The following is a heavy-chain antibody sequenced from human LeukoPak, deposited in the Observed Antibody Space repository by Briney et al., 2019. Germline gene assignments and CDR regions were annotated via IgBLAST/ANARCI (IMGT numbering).Heavy chain of an antibody. CDR2: IYYSGST. D-gene: IGHD3-10*01. J-gene: IGHJ4*02. CDR1: GGSISSGDYY. V-gene: IGHV4-30-4*08. Sequence: SETLSLTCTVSGGSISSGDYYWSWIRQPPGKVLEWIGYIYYSGSTYYNPSLKSHVTISVDTSKNQFSLKLSSVTAADTAVYYCARAPAFGFGELQRRFDYWGQGTLVTVSS. CDR3: ARAPAFGFGELQRRFDY.